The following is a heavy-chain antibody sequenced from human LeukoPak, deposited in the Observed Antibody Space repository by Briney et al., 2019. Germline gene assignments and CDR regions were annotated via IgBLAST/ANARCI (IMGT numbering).Heavy chain of an antibody. CDR2: INPSGGST. J-gene: IGHJ6*02. CDR3: ARPAGLRHPYYYYYGMDV. D-gene: IGHD5-12*01. CDR1: GYTFTSYY. Sequence: GASVKVSCKASGYTFTSYYMHWVRQAPGQGLEWMGIINPSGGSTSYAQKFQGRVTMTRDTSTSTVYMELSSLRSEGTAVYYCARPAGLRHPYYYYYGMDVWGQGTTVTVSS. V-gene: IGHV1-46*01.